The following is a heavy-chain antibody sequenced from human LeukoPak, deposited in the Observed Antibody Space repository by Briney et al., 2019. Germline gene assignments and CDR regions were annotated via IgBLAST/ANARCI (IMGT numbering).Heavy chain of an antibody. V-gene: IGHV4-59*01. D-gene: IGHD3-10*01. CDR1: GGSISSYY. J-gene: IGHJ3*02. Sequence: PSETLSLTCSVSGGSISSYYWSWIRQPPGKGLEWIGYIYYSGSTNYNPSLKSRVTISVDTSKNQFSLKLSSVTAADTAVYYCARDYGRRAFDIWGQGTMVTVSS. CDR2: IYYSGST. CDR3: ARDYGRRAFDI.